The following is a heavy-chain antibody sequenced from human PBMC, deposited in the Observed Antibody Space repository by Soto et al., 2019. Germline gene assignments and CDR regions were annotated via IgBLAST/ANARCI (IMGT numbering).Heavy chain of an antibody. CDR2: FSGSGDNT. V-gene: IGHV3-23*01. D-gene: IGHD3-3*01. CDR3: AKDEGERITIFGPRGGAFDN. Sequence: EVQLLESGGGLVQPGGSLRLSCAASGFTFSSYAMSWVRQAPGKVLEWVSGFSGSGDNTYYADSVKGRFTISRDNSKNTLYLQMNSLRAEDTAVYFCAKDEGERITIFGPRGGAFDNWGQGTMVTVSS. CDR1: GFTFSSYA. J-gene: IGHJ3*02.